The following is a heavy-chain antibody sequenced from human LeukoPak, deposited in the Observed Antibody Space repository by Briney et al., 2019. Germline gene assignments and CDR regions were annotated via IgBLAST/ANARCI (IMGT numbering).Heavy chain of an antibody. CDR3: ARDPHYYDILTGYNDYFDY. D-gene: IGHD3-9*01. CDR1: GYTFTSYG. J-gene: IGHJ4*02. Sequence: ASVKVSCKASGYTFTSYGISWVRQAPGQGPEWMGWISAYNGNTNYAQKLQGRVTMTTDTSTSTAYMELRSLRSDDTAVYYCARDPHYYDILTGYNDYFDYWGQGTLVTVSS. CDR2: ISAYNGNT. V-gene: IGHV1-18*01.